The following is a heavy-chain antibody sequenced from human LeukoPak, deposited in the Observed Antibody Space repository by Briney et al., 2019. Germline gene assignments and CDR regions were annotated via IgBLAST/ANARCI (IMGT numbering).Heavy chain of an antibody. CDR2: INWNGDST. Sequence: PGGALRLSCAASGFTFDDYGMSSGRQAPGKGLEWGSGINWNGDSTGYADSMKGRFTISRDNAKNSLYLQMNSTRAEDTALYHCERVTGSYYGGGSTPFDYWGQGTLVTVSS. J-gene: IGHJ4*02. D-gene: IGHD1-26*01. V-gene: IGHV3-20*01. CDR1: GFTFDDYG. CDR3: ERVTGSYYGGGSTPFDY.